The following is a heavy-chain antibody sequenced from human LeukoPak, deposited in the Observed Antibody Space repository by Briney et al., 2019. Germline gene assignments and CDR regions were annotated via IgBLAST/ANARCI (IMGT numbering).Heavy chain of an antibody. Sequence: GGSLRLSCAASGFTVSSNYMSWVRQAPGKGLEWVSVIYSGGSTYYADSVKGRFTISRDNSKNTPYLQMDSLRAEDTAVYYCARGGIGGFGYYYYGMDVWGQGTTVTVSS. D-gene: IGHD1-26*01. V-gene: IGHV3-53*01. J-gene: IGHJ6*02. CDR1: GFTVSSNY. CDR2: IYSGGST. CDR3: ARGGIGGFGYYYYGMDV.